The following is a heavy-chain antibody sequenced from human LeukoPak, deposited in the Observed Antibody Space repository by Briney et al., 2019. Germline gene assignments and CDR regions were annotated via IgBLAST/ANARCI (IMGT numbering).Heavy chain of an antibody. V-gene: IGHV3-7*01. D-gene: IGHD2-15*01. CDR3: ARVLGYWSGGSYYGAYFDY. CDR2: IKQDGSEN. CDR1: GFTFSTYW. J-gene: IGHJ4*02. Sequence: PGGSLRLSCAASGFTFSTYWMSWVRQAPGKGLEWVANIKQDGSENYYVDSVKGRFTISRDNAKNSLYLQMNSLRAEDTAVYYCARVLGYWSGGSYYGAYFDYWGQGTLVTVSS.